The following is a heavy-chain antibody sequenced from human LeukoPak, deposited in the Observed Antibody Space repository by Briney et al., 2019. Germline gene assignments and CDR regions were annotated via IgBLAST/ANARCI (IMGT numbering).Heavy chain of an antibody. CDR2: INSDGSST. J-gene: IGHJ4*02. CDR3: AKDFIDCSGGSCYLSHFDY. D-gene: IGHD2-15*01. V-gene: IGHV3-74*01. CDR1: GFTFSSYW. Sequence: GGSLRLSCAASGFTFSSYWMHWVRQAPGKGLVWVSRINSDGSSTNYADSVKGRFTISRDNAKNTLYLQMNSLRAEDTALYYCAKDFIDCSGGSCYLSHFDYWGQGTLVTVSS.